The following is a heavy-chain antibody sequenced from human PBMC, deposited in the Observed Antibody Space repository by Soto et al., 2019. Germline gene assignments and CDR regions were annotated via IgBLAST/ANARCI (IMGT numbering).Heavy chain of an antibody. CDR2: IYYTGSN. CDR3: ARLSSSSSFDF. Sequence: VQLQESGPGLVKPSQTLSLTCTVSGDSISSGGYFWNWIRQHPGKGLEWIGLIYYTGSNFYNPSLRSRVTFSVDTSKHHFSLKLTSVTAADTAVYFCARLSSSSSFDFWGQGTLVTVSS. CDR1: GDSISSGGYF. J-gene: IGHJ4*02. V-gene: IGHV4-31*03. D-gene: IGHD6-6*01.